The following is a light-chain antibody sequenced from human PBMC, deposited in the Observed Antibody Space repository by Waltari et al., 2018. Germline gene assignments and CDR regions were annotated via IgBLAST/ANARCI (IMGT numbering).Light chain of an antibody. V-gene: IGKV3-20*01. Sequence: CRARQSVSRAVAWYQQKPGQAPRLLIYGASNRATGIPDRFSGSGSGTDFSLTINRLDPEDVAVYYCQHYERLPATFGQGTKVEIK. CDR1: QSVSRAV. CDR3: QHYERLPAT. CDR2: GAS. J-gene: IGKJ1*01.